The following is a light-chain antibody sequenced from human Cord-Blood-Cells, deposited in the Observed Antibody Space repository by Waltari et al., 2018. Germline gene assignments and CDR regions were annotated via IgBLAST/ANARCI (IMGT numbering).Light chain of an antibody. V-gene: IGKV1-33*01. J-gene: IGKJ2*03. CDR3: QQYDNLPS. CDR1: QDISNY. CDR2: DAS. Sequence: DIQMTQSPSSLSASVGDRVIITCQASQDISNYLNWYQQKTGKAPKLLIYDASNLETGVPSRFSGSGSGTDFTFTISSLQPEDIATYYCQQYDNLPSFGQGTKLEIK.